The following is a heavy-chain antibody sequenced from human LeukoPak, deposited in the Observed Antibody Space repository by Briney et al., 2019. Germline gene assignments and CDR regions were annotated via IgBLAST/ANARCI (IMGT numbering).Heavy chain of an antibody. CDR3: AKEVITLVYDF. D-gene: IGHD3-16*01. J-gene: IGHJ4*02. V-gene: IGHV3-53*01. CDR2: IYSGGST. Sequence: GGSLRLSCAASGFTVSSNYMSWVRQAPGKGLEWVSVIYSGGSTYYADSVKGRFTVSRDNSKNTLYLQMNSLRTEDTALYYCAKEVITLVYDFWGQGTLVTVSS. CDR1: GFTVSSNY.